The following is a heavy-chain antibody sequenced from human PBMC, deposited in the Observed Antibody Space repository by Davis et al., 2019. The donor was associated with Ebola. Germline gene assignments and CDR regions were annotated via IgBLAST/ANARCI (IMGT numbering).Heavy chain of an antibody. J-gene: IGHJ4*02. V-gene: IGHV1-3*01. CDR1: GYTFTSYA. CDR2: INAGNGNT. CDR3: ARVDTAMVNY. Sequence: ASVKVSCKASGYTFTSYAMHWVRQAPGHRLEWMGWINAGNGNTKYSQKFQGRVTITRDTSASTAYMELRSLRSDDTAVYYCARVDTAMVNYWGQGTLVTVSS. D-gene: IGHD5-18*01.